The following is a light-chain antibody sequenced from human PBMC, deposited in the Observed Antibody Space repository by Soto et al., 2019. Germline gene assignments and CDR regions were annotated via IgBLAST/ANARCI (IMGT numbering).Light chain of an antibody. CDR1: QTISSW. Sequence: DIQMTQSPSTLSGSEGVRVTITCRASQTISSWLAWYKQKXGKAPKXXIYKASTLKSGVPSRFSGSGSGTEFTLTISSLKPDDFATYYCQHYNSYSEAFGQGTKVDI. CDR2: KAS. CDR3: QHYNSYSEA. J-gene: IGKJ1*01. V-gene: IGKV1-5*03.